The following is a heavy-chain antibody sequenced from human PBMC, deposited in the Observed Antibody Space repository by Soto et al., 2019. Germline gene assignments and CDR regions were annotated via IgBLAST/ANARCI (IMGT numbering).Heavy chain of an antibody. V-gene: IGHV4-59*01. D-gene: IGHD2-15*01. CDR2: IYYSGST. Sequence: ETLSLTCTVSGGSISSYYWSWIRQPPGKGLEWIGYIYYSGSTNYNPSLKSRVTISVDTSKNQFSLKLSSVTAADTAVYYCAREEDILSSFDYWGQGTLVTVSS. CDR3: AREEDILSSFDY. J-gene: IGHJ4*02. CDR1: GGSISSYY.